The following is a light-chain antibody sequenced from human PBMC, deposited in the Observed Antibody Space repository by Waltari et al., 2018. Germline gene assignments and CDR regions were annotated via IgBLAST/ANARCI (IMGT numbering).Light chain of an antibody. J-gene: IGKJ3*01. CDR1: QTVSTS. CDR3: QQSYNSIRS. CDR2: AAS. V-gene: IGKV1-39*01. Sequence: DIQMTQSPSSLSASVGDRVTITCRASQTVSTSLNWYQHKPGKAPKLLVYAASTLQSGVPSRFSGSGSGTDFTLTITNLQPEDFATYYCQQSYNSIRSFGPGTKV.